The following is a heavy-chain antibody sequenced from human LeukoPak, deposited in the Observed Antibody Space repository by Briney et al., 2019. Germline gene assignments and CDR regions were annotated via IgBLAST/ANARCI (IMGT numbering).Heavy chain of an antibody. V-gene: IGHV3-30-3*01. D-gene: IGHD2-15*01. CDR3: ARSVLGYCSGGSCYSSGLDY. Sequence: GGSLRLSCAASGFTFSSYAMHWVRQAPGKGLEWVAVISYDGSNKCYADSVKGRFTISRDNSKNTLYLQMNSLRAEDTAVYYCARSVLGYCSGGSCYSSGLDYWGQGTLVTVSS. CDR2: ISYDGSNK. CDR1: GFTFSSYA. J-gene: IGHJ4*02.